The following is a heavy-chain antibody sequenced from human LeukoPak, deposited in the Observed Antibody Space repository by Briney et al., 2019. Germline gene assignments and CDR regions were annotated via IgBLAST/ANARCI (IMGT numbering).Heavy chain of an antibody. J-gene: IGHJ4*02. CDR1: GYTFTGYY. D-gene: IGHD3-16*01. CDR3: ARDPSFYDYNFSLESSAYFDY. CDR2: INPNSGGT. Sequence: GASVKVSCKASGYTFTGYYMHWVRQAPGQGLEWMGWINPNSGGTNYAQKFQGRVTMTRDTSISTAYMELSRLRSDDTAVYYCARDPSFYDYNFSLESSAYFDYWGQGTLVTVSS. V-gene: IGHV1-2*02.